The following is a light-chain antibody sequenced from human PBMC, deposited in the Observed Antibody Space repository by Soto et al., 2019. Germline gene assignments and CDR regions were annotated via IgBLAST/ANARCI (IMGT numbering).Light chain of an antibody. V-gene: IGKV2-28*01. CDR3: MQALQTPS. CDR2: LGS. J-gene: IGKJ4*01. CDR1: QSLLHSNGYNY. Sequence: DTVMTQSPLSLSVTPGEPASIPCRSSQSLLHSNGYNYLDWYLQKPGQSPQLLIYLGSFRAAGVPDRFSGSGSGTDFTLKISRVEAADVGVYYCMQALQTPSFGGGTKVEIK.